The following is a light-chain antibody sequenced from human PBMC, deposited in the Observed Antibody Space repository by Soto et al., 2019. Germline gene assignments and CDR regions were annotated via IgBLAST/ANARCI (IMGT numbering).Light chain of an antibody. CDR1: QSISQW. CDR2: DAS. J-gene: IGKJ1*01. Sequence: DIQMTQSPSTLSASVGDRVAITCRASQSISQWVAWYQQKPGRAPELLIYDASKLKSGVPSRFSGSGSGTEFSLTITSLQPDDSAMYYCQQYNGDSWKFGRVTKLDSK. CDR3: QQYNGDSWK. V-gene: IGKV1-5*01.